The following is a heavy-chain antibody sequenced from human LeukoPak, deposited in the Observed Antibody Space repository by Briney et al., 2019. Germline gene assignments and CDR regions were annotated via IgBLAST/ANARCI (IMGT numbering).Heavy chain of an antibody. J-gene: IGHJ6*02. Sequence: ETLSLTCTVSGGSISSYYLSWIRQPPGKGLEWMGCIYYSGSTNYKPSVKSRFTISIDRSKDQFSLKLSSVTAAVTAVYYCARVMVPTHSYYSGMDVWGQGNTVTVSS. CDR3: ARVMVPTHSYYSGMDV. V-gene: IGHV4-59*01. CDR1: GGSISSYY. D-gene: IGHD2-8*01. CDR2: IYYSGST.